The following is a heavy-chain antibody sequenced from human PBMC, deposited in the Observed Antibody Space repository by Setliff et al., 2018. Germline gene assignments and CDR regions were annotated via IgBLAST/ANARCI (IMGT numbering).Heavy chain of an antibody. CDR1: GFTFSSEY. CDR3: VRELRVIVGVGIQGVFDI. J-gene: IGHJ3*02. CDR2: ISSSSTSI. Sequence: GGSLRLSCAASGFTFSSEYMNWVRQAPGKGLEWVSYISSSSTSIYSDSVKDRFTISRDNAKKSLYLQMDSLRAEDTAVYYCVRELRVIVGVGIQGVFDIWGQGTMGTVS. V-gene: IGHV3-48*01. D-gene: IGHD3-22*01.